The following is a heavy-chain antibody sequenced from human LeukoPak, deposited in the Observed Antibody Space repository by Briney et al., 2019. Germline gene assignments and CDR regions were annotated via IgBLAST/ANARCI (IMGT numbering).Heavy chain of an antibody. CDR3: ARVGIAVASPFFDY. V-gene: IGHV4-61*01. CDR1: GGSVSSGSCY. CDR2: IYYSGTT. Sequence: SETLSLTCTVSGGSVSSGSCYWTWIRQPPGKGLEWIGYIYYSGTTNYNPSLKSRVTISVDTSKNQFSLKLGSVTAADTAVYYCARVGIAVASPFFDYWGQGTLVTVSS. D-gene: IGHD6-19*01. J-gene: IGHJ4*02.